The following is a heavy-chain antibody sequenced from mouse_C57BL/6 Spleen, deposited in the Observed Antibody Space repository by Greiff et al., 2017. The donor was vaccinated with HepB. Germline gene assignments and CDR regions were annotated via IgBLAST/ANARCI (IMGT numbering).Heavy chain of an antibody. D-gene: IGHD3-2*02. J-gene: IGHJ3*01. Sequence: QVQLQQSGAELVKPGASVKLSCKASGYTFTSYWMQWVKQRPGQGLEWIGEIDPSDSYTNYNQKFKGKATLTVDTSSSTAYMQLSSLTSEDSAVYYCARGSSGYGGFAYWGQGTLVTVSA. CDR1: GYTFTSYW. CDR3: ARGSSGYGGFAY. CDR2: IDPSDSYT. V-gene: IGHV1-50*01.